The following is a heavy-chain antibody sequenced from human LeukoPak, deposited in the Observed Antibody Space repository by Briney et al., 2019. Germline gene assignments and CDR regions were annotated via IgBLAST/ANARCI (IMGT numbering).Heavy chain of an antibody. CDR3: AKVVVDWFDP. J-gene: IGHJ5*02. CDR1: GFTSSSYW. D-gene: IGHD2-15*01. V-gene: IGHV3-7*03. Sequence: GGSLRLSCAASGFTSSSYWMSWVRQAPGKGLEWVANIKQDGSEKYYVDSVKGRFTISRDNSKNTLYLQMNSLRAEDTAVYYCAKVVVDWFDPWGQGTLVTVSS. CDR2: IKQDGSEK.